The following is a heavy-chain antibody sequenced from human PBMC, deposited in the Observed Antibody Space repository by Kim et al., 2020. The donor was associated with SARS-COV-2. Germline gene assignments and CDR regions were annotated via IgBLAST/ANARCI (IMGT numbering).Heavy chain of an antibody. CDR1: GFTFSSYW. CDR3: ARERPAGGWGEFDY. CDR2: IKQDGSEK. D-gene: IGHD6-19*01. J-gene: IGHJ4*02. Sequence: GGSLRLSCAASGFTFSSYWMSWVRQAPGKGLEWVANIKQDGSEKYYVDSEKGRFTISRDNAKNSLYLQMNSLRAEDTAVYYCARERPAGGWGEFDYWGQGTLVTVSS. V-gene: IGHV3-7*01.